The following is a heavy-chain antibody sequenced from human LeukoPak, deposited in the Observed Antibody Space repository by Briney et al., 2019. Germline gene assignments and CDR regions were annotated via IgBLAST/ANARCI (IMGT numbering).Heavy chain of an antibody. CDR1: GFTFTSFG. D-gene: IGHD3-9*01. Sequence: GGSLRLSCAASGFTFTSFGMHWVRQGPGKGLESVAVISYDGSNTYYADSVKGLFTVSRDNSKNTLYLQMNSLRAEDTAVYYCAKDSYYGILTGYPDYWGQGTLVTVSS. J-gene: IGHJ4*02. V-gene: IGHV3-30*18. CDR3: AKDSYYGILTGYPDY. CDR2: ISYDGSNT.